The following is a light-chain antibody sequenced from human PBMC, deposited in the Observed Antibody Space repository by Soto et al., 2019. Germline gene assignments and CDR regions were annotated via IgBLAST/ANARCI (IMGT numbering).Light chain of an antibody. CDR1: SSDVGAYNY. J-gene: IGLJ1*01. V-gene: IGLV2-14*03. CDR2: DVT. Sequence: QSALTQPASVSGSPGQSITISCTGTSSDVGAYNYVSWFQQHPGKAPKLMIYDVTHRPSGVSTRFSGSKSGNTASLTISALQADDEADYYSISYTSSSTYVFGTGTKLTVL. CDR3: ISYTSSSTYV.